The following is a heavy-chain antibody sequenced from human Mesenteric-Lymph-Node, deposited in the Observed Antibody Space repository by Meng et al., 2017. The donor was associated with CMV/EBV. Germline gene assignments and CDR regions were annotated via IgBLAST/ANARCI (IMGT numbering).Heavy chain of an antibody. CDR3: AKDICPSSTSCYTSKGGLV. CDR2: IRYDGSTT. Sequence: GGSLRLSCAASGFTFSGYGMHWVRQAPGKGLEWVAFIRYDGSTTYYADSVKGRFTISRDNSKNTLYLQMNSLRVEDTAIYFCAKDICPSSTSCYTSKGGLVWGQGTMVTVSS. V-gene: IGHV3-30*02. CDR1: GFTFSGYG. J-gene: IGHJ3*01. D-gene: IGHD2-2*02.